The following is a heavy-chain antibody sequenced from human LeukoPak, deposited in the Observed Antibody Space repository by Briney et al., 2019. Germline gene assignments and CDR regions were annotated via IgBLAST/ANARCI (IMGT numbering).Heavy chain of an antibody. Sequence: SETLSLTCTVSGYSISSGYYWGWIRQPPGKVLEWIGSIYYSGSTYYNPSLKSRVTISVDTSKNQFSLKLSSVTAADTAVYYCARDTYYYGSGSYSHDYWGQGTLVTVSS. CDR2: IYYSGST. CDR3: ARDTYYYGSGSYSHDY. D-gene: IGHD3-10*01. V-gene: IGHV4-38-2*02. J-gene: IGHJ4*02. CDR1: GYSISSGYY.